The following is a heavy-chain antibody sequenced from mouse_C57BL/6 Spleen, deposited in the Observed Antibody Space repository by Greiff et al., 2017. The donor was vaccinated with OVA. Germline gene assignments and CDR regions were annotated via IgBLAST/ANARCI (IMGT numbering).Heavy chain of an antibody. CDR3: ARKNNWDLDY. D-gene: IGHD4-1*01. V-gene: IGHV5-17*01. CDR2: ISSGSSTI. J-gene: IGHJ2*01. Sequence: EVKVVESGGGLVKPGGSLKLSCAASGFTFSDYGMHWVRQAPEKGLEWVAYISSGSSTIYYADTVKGRFTISRDNAKNTLFLQMTSLRSEDTAMYYYARKNNWDLDYWGQGTTLTVSS. CDR1: GFTFSDYG.